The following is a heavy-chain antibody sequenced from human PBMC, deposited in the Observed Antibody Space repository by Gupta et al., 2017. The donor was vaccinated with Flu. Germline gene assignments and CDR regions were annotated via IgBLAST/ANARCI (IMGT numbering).Heavy chain of an antibody. CDR2: ISRRGSTI. CDR3: ARDVQTVTGLFDY. J-gene: IGHJ4*02. D-gene: IGHD6-19*01. Sequence: RQAPGKGLEWVSYISRRGSTIYYADSVKGRFTISRDNAKNSLYLQMNSLRAEDTAVYYCARDVQTVTGLFDYWGQGTLVTVSS. V-gene: IGHV3-11*01.